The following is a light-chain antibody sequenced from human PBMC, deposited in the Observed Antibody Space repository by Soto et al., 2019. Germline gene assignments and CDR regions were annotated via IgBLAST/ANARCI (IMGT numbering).Light chain of an antibody. Sequence: EIVLTQSPATLSLSPGERATLSCRASQSVSSYLAWYQQKPGQAPRLLIYDASNRATGIPARFSGSGSGTDFTLTISRLEPEDFAVYYCQNYGSSSLTFGGGTKVDIK. CDR2: DAS. J-gene: IGKJ4*01. V-gene: IGKV3-11*01. CDR3: QNYGSSSLT. CDR1: QSVSSY.